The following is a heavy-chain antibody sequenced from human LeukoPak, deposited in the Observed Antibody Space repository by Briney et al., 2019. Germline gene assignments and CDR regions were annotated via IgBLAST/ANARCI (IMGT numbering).Heavy chain of an antibody. Sequence: SETLSLTCTVSGGSVSSGSYYWSWIRQPPGKGLEWIGYIYYSGSTNYNPSLKSRVTISVDTSKNQFSLKLSSVTAADTAVYYCAGLVGRYSSGLYDYYFDYWGQGTLVTVSS. CDR3: AGLVGRYSSGLYDYYFDY. J-gene: IGHJ4*02. V-gene: IGHV4-61*01. D-gene: IGHD3-22*01. CDR1: GGSVSSGSYY. CDR2: IYYSGST.